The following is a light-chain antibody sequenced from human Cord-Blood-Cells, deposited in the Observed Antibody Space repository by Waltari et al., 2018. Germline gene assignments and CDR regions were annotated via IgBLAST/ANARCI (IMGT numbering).Light chain of an antibody. J-gene: IGLJ2*01. CDR3: SSYAGSNNFVV. CDR2: EVS. Sequence: QSALTQPPSASGSPGQSVTISCTATSSDVGGDNYVSWYQQHPGKAPKRMIYEVSKRPSGVPDRFSDSKSGNTASLTVSGLQAEDEADYYCSSYAGSNNFVVFGGGTKLTVL. CDR1: SSDVGGDNY. V-gene: IGLV2-8*01.